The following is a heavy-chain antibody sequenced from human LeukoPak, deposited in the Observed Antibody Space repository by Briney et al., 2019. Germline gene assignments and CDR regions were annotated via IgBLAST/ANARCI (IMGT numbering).Heavy chain of an antibody. J-gene: IGHJ4*02. D-gene: IGHD3-22*01. CDR3: ASGYDSSAYQPFIDY. Sequence: PSGTLSLTCAVSGGSISSSDWWSWVRQPPGKGLEWIVSIYYSGSTYYNPSLKSRVTISVETSKNQFSLKLRSVTVADTAVYYCASGYDSSAYQPFIDYWGQGTLVTVSS. CDR2: IYYSGST. CDR1: GGSISSSDW. V-gene: IGHV4-4*02.